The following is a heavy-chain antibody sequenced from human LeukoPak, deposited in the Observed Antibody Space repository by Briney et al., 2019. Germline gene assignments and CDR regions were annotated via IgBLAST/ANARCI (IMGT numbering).Heavy chain of an antibody. CDR2: IYPGDSDT. D-gene: IGHD3-9*01. CDR3: ARRYYDILTGYYVGVYLDY. CDR1: GYSFTSYW. J-gene: IGHJ4*02. V-gene: IGHV5-51*03. Sequence: PGESLKISCKGSGYSFTSYWIGWVRQMPGKGLEWMGIIYPGDSDTRYSPSFQGQVTISADKSISTAYLQWSSLKASDTAMYYCARRYYDILTGYYVGVYLDYWGQGTLVTVSS.